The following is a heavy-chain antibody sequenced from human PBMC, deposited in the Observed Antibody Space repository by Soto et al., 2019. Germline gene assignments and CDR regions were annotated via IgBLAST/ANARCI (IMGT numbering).Heavy chain of an antibody. Sequence: QVQLLDSGGGVVQPGTSLRLSCAESGFSFSTYGMHWVRQAPGKGLEWVAVVWSNGVNNYYADSVRGRFTISRDNSKNSLYLQMNSLKAEDTAVYYCVSERGPFDAFDIWGQGTMVTVYS. CDR3: VSERGPFDAFDI. CDR1: GFSFSTYG. V-gene: IGHV3-33*01. CDR2: VWSNGVNN. J-gene: IGHJ3*02.